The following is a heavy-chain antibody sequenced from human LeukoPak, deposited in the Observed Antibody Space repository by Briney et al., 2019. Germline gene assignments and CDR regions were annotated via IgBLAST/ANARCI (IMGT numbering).Heavy chain of an antibody. J-gene: IGHJ4*02. V-gene: IGHV1-18*01. Sequence: GASVKVSCKASGYTFTSYGISWVRQAPGQGLEWMGWISAYNGNTNYAQKLQGRVTMTTDTSTSTAHMELRSLRSDDTAVYYCARSDGGYYYDSSGYPIDYWGQGTLVTVSS. D-gene: IGHD3-22*01. CDR3: ARSDGGYYYDSSGYPIDY. CDR1: GYTFTSYG. CDR2: ISAYNGNT.